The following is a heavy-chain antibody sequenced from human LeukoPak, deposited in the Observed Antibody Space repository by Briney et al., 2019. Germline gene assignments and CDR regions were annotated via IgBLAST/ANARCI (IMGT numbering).Heavy chain of an antibody. D-gene: IGHD3-10*01. V-gene: IGHV1-46*01. Sequence: ASVKVSCKASGYTFTSYYMHWVRQAPGQGLEWMGIINPSGGSTTYAQKFQGRVTMTRDMSTSTVYMELSSLRSEDTALYYCATAWVRGVNHYWGQGTLVTVSS. J-gene: IGHJ4*02. CDR3: ATAWVRGVNHY. CDR1: GYTFTSYY. CDR2: INPSGGST.